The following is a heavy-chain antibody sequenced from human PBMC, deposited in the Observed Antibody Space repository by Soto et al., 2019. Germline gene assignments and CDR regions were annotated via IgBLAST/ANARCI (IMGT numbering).Heavy chain of an antibody. CDR3: ARALGAAAGTVTN. Sequence: GASVKVSCKASGYTFTSYAMHWVRQAPGQRLEWMGWINAGNGNTKYSQKFQGRVTITRDTSASTAYMELSSLRSEDTAVYYCARALGAAAGTVTNWGQGTLVTVSS. D-gene: IGHD6-13*01. V-gene: IGHV1-3*01. CDR1: GYTFTSYA. CDR2: INAGNGNT. J-gene: IGHJ4*02.